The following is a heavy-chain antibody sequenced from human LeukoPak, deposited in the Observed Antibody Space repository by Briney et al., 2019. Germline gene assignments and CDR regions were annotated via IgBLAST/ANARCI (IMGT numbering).Heavy chain of an antibody. V-gene: IGHV1-2*06. CDR1: GYTFTGYY. J-gene: IGHJ5*02. CDR2: INPNSGGT. CDR3: ARDGLDYYGSGTYYPNYNWFDP. Sequence: ASVKVSCKASGYTFTGYYMHWVRQAPGQGLEWMGRINPNSGGTNYAQKFQGRVTMTTDTSTSTTYMELRSLRSDDTAVYYCARDGLDYYGSGTYYPNYNWFDPWGQGTLVTVSS. D-gene: IGHD3-10*01.